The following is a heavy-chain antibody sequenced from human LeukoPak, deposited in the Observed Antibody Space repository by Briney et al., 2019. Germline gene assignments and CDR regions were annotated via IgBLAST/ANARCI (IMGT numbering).Heavy chain of an antibody. J-gene: IGHJ4*02. CDR1: GFTFSYYW. CDR2: VNGDGSST. V-gene: IGHV3-74*01. D-gene: IGHD7-27*01. CDR3: VRALMGTSDH. Sequence: GGSLRLSCAASGFTFSYYWMHWVRQAPGKGRVWVSRVNGDGSSTSYADSVKGRFTISRDNARNTLYLQMNSLRAEDTAVYYCVRALMGTSDHWGQGSLVTVSS.